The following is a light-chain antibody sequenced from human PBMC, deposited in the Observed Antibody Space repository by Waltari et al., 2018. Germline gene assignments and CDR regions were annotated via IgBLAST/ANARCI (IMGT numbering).Light chain of an antibody. V-gene: IGKV1-39*01. CDR2: AAI. CDR1: QNINTY. CDR3: QQTYSTSL. Sequence: DMQMKQSPSSLYASVGDRITISCRASQNINTYINWYQQKPGKAPKLLIYAAINLQSGVPARFRGSGSGTDFSLTISSLQPEDSATYYCQQTYSTSLFGQGTKLEIK. J-gene: IGKJ2*01.